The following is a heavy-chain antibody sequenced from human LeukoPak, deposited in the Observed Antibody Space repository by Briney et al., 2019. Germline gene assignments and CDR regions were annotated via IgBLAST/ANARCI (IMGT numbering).Heavy chain of an antibody. CDR2: IYYSGST. J-gene: IGHJ5*02. D-gene: IGHD2-15*01. V-gene: IGHV4-59*11. CDR3: ARVVVVAATPGAVFWFDP. CDR1: GGSISGHY. Sequence: SETLSLTCTVSGGSISGHYWSWIRRPPGKGLEWIGYIYYSGSTSYNPSLKSRVTISVDTSKNQFSLKLSSVTAADTAVYYCARVVVVAATPGAVFWFDPWGQGTLVTVSS.